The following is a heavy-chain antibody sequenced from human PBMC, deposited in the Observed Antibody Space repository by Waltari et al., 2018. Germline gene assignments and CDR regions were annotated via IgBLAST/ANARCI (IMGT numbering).Heavy chain of an antibody. D-gene: IGHD3-10*01. CDR2: IYYSGST. V-gene: IGHV4-59*01. J-gene: IGHJ4*02. CDR1: GFTFSSYS. CDR3: ATYYGSGPYYFDY. Sequence: VQLVESGGGLVQPGGSLRLSCAASGFTFSSYSMNWVRQAPGKGLEWIGYIYYSGSTNYNPSLKSRVTISVDTSKNQFSLKLSSVTAADTAVYYCATYYGSGPYYFDYWGQGTLVTVSS.